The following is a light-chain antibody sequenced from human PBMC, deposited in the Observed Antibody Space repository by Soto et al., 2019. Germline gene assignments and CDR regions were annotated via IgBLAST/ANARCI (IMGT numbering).Light chain of an antibody. V-gene: IGKV3-20*01. CDR2: GAS. CDR1: QSVSGSY. J-gene: IGKJ2*01. Sequence: EIVLTQSPGTLSLSPGERATLSCRASQSVSGSYLAWYQQKPGQAPRLLIYGASSRATGIPDRFSGSGSGTDFTLTISSLEPEDFAVYYCQQYGSSPPATFGQGTKLEIK. CDR3: QQYGSSPPAT.